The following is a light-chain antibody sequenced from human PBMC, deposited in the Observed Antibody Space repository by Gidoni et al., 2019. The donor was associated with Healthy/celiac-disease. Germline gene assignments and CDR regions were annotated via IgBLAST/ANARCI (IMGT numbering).Light chain of an antibody. V-gene: IGLV2-11*01. CDR2: DVS. CDR3: CSYAGSLVV. Sequence: QSALTHPRSVYVSPGQSVTISCTGTSSDVGGYNYVSWYQQHPGKAPKLMIYDVSKRPSGVPDRFSGSKSGNTASLTISGLQAEDEADYYCCSYAGSLVVFGGGTKLTVL. J-gene: IGLJ2*01. CDR1: SSDVGGYNY.